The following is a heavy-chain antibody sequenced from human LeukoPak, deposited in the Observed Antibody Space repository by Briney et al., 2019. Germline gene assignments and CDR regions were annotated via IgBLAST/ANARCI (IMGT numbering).Heavy chain of an antibody. Sequence: MGIINPSGGSTSYAQKFQGRVTMTRDTSTSTVYMELSSLRSEDTAVYYCARSGLDNYFDYWGQGTLVTVSS. CDR3: ARSGLDNYFDY. V-gene: IGHV1-46*01. D-gene: IGHD2-2*03. CDR2: INPSGGST. J-gene: IGHJ4*02.